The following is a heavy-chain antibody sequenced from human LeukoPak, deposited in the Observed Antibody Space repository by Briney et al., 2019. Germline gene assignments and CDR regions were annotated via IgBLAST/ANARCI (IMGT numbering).Heavy chain of an antibody. CDR3: ARNIVVVPTVTGAFDV. CDR2: IYHSGST. J-gene: IGHJ3*01. CDR1: GYSISSGYY. Sequence: SETLSLTCAVSGYSISSGYYWGGIRQPPGKGLEWIGIIYHSGSTYYNPSLKSRVTISVDTSKNQFSLKLSSVTAADTAMYYCARNIVVVPTVTGAFDVWGQGTMVTVSS. V-gene: IGHV4-38-2*01. D-gene: IGHD2-2*01.